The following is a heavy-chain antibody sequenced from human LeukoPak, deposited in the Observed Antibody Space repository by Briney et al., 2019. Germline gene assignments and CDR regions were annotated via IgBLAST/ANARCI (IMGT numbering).Heavy chain of an antibody. CDR2: IYYSGST. J-gene: IGHJ6*03. Sequence: PSETLSLTCTVSGGSISCSSYYWGWIRQPPGKGLEWIGSIYYSGSTYYNPSLKSRVTISVDTSKNQFSLKLSSVTAADTAMYYCATGYYYYYMDVWGKGTTVTISS. CDR3: ATGYYYYYMDV. V-gene: IGHV4-39*01. D-gene: IGHD1-14*01. CDR1: GGSISCSSYY.